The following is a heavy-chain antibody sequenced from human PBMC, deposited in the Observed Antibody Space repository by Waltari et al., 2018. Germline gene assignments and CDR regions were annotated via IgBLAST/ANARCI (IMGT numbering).Heavy chain of an antibody. D-gene: IGHD4-17*01. CDR1: GFIFSNSE. Sequence: EEHLVESGGGLVQPGGSLQLSCAAPGFIFSNSEMNWIRQAPGKGLEWVSYIRSSGSTSYYADSAKGRFTISRDNAKNSLYLQMNSLRAEDTAVYYCARRDDYGDDPFWTWGQGTLVTVSS. V-gene: IGHV3-48*03. CDR3: ARRDDYGDDPFWT. J-gene: IGHJ5*02. CDR2: IRSSGSTS.